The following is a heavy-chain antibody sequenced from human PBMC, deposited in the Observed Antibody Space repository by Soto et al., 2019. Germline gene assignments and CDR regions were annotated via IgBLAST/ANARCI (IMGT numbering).Heavy chain of an antibody. Sequence: QVQLVQSGGGAVLPGNSPRLSCAASGFSFSWAGMHWLRQTPGKGLEWVAVVSGDGRDILYADSVKGRFTISRDNPKSTLYLQMNSLGAEDAAIYYCARGLNKVAGGAFDIWGQGTLVTVSS. V-gene: IGHV3-30*19. J-gene: IGHJ3*02. CDR2: VSGDGRDI. CDR3: ARGLNKVAGGAFDI. D-gene: IGHD3-16*01. CDR1: GFSFSWAG.